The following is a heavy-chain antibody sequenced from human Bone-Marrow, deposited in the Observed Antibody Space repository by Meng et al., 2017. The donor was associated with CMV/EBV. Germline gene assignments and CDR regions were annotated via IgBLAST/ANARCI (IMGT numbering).Heavy chain of an antibody. CDR1: GFTFSSYA. J-gene: IGHJ6*02. Sequence: GESLKISCAASGFTFSSYAMHWVRQAPGKGLEWVAVISYDGSNKYYADSVKGRFTISRDNSKNTLYLQMNSLRAEDTAVYYCARSGEAFWSGYYPPYYYYYYGMDVWGQGPTDPVPS. V-gene: IGHV3-30-3*01. CDR3: ARSGEAFWSGYYPPYYYYYYGMDV. CDR2: ISYDGSNK. D-gene: IGHD3-3*01.